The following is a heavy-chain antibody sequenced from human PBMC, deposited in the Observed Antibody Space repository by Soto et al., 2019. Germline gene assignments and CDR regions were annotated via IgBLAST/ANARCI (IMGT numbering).Heavy chain of an antibody. V-gene: IGHV4-61*01. CDR1: GGSVSSDSDC. Sequence: SETLSLTCTVSGGSVSSDSDCWIWIRQPPGKGLEWIGYIYYSGSTNYNPSLKSRVTISIDTSKNQFSPKLTSVTAADTAVYYCARGDQLLLYWGQGTLVTVSS. D-gene: IGHD1-26*01. J-gene: IGHJ4*02. CDR2: IYYSGST. CDR3: ARGDQLLLY.